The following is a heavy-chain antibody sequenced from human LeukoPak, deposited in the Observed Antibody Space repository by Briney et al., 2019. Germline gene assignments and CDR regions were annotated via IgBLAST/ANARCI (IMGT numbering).Heavy chain of an antibody. Sequence: GGSLRLSCAASGFTFSSYSMNWVRQAPGKGLEWVSSISSSSSYIYYADSVKGRFTISRDNAKNSLYLQMNSLRAEDTAVYYCARVGVAGYYYYYGMDVWGQGTTVTVSS. V-gene: IGHV3-21*01. CDR3: ARVGVAGYYYYYGMDV. J-gene: IGHJ6*02. CDR2: ISSSSSYI. CDR1: GFTFSSYS. D-gene: IGHD6-19*01.